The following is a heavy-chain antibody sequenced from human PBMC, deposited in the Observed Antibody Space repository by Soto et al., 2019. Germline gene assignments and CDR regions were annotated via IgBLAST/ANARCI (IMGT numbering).Heavy chain of an antibody. CDR2: INPNSGGT. J-gene: IGHJ3*02. V-gene: IGHV1-2*02. CDR1: GYTFTGYY. CDR3: ARVKSPTMLVRGSFDI. Sequence: QVQLVQSGAEVKKPGASVKVSCKASGYTFTGYYMHWVRQAPGQGLEWMGWINPNSGGTNYAQKFQGRVTMTRDTSISTAYMELSRLRSDNTAVYYCARVKSPTMLVRGSFDIWGQGTMVTVSS. D-gene: IGHD1-26*01.